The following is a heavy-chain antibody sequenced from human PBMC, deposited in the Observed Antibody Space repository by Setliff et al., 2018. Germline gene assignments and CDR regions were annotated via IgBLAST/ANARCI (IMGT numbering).Heavy chain of an antibody. V-gene: IGHV1-18*01. CDR2: ISPYSGET. CDR3: TRSRGPRVVLAADFDF. CDR1: GFRFTSFG. D-gene: IGHD3-16*01. Sequence: ASVKVSCKTSGFRFTSFGFSWVRQAPGQGLEWMGWISPYSGETNYAQKFQDRLTVTADTSSKTIYMELRSLTSDDTAVYFCTRSRGPRVVLAADFDFWGQGTLVTVSS. J-gene: IGHJ4*02.